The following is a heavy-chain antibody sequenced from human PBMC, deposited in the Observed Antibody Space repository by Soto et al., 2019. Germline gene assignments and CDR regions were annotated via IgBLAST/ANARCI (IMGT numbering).Heavy chain of an antibody. V-gene: IGHV3-74*01. Sequence: GGSLRLSCEASGMNFGGYWMHWVRQAPGKGLVWVSEINTDGTSTNYADSLKGRFTISRDNAMDTLYLQMKSLSVEDTAVYYCATLSAPVDFWGQGTLVTVSS. D-gene: IGHD6-6*01. CDR2: INTDGTST. CDR1: GMNFGGYW. J-gene: IGHJ4*02. CDR3: ATLSAPVDF.